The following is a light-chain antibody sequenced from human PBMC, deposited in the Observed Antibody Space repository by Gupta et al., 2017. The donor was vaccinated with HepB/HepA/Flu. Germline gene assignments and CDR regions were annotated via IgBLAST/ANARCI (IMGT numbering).Light chain of an antibody. J-gene: IGKJ1*01. CDR1: QSVSSSY. CDR2: AVS. Sequence: ALTQSPGTLSLSPGERATLSCRASQSVSSSYLDWYLQKPGQAPRLIIYAVSSRATGIPDFTLTISRLEPEDFAVYYCQQYGSVTWTFGQGTKVEMK. CDR3: QQYGSVTWT. V-gene: IGKV3-20*01.